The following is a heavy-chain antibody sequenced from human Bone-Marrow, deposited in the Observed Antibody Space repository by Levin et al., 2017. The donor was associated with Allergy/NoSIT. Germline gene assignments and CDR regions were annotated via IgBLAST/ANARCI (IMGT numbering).Heavy chain of an antibody. D-gene: IGHD3-22*01. CDR3: ARDPSYFYDSSDYDEGPLYGMDV. CDR1: GDTSTYYP. CDR2: IIPVLDMT. V-gene: IGHV1-69*04. J-gene: IGHJ6*02. Sequence: PGASVKVSCKASGDTSTYYPFNWVRQAPGQGPEWMGRIIPVLDMTKYAQKFQDRLTITADKSTSTAYMELNSLRSDDTAVYYCARDPSYFYDSSDYDEGPLYGMDVWGQGTTVTVSS.